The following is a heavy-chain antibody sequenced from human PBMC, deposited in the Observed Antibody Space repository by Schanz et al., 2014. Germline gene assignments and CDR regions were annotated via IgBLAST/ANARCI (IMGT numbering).Heavy chain of an antibody. D-gene: IGHD2-21*01. CDR3: ARDLPYCDGGKCYSDGFDI. CDR1: GYTFTSYG. V-gene: IGHV1-18*01. Sequence: QVQLVQSGAEVKKPGASVKVSCKASGYTFTSYGISWVRQAPGQGLEWMGWISAYNGNTKYPQNFQFRVTITRDTSATTAYMELTNLRSEDTAVYYCARDLPYCDGGKCYSDGFDIWGQGTLVTFSS. J-gene: IGHJ3*02. CDR2: ISAYNGNT.